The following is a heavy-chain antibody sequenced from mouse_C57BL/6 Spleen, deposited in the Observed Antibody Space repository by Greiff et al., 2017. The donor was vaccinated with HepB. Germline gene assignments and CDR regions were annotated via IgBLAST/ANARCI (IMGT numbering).Heavy chain of an antibody. V-gene: IGHV1-69*01. Sequence: QVHVKQPGAELVMPGASVKLSCKASGYTFTSYWMHWVKQRPGQGLEWIGEIDPSDSYTNYNQKFKGKSTLTVDKSSSTAYMQLSSLTSEDSAVYYCARLFSYYGSSSYAMDYWGQGTSVTVSS. CDR2: IDPSDSYT. D-gene: IGHD1-1*01. J-gene: IGHJ4*01. CDR3: ARLFSYYGSSSYAMDY. CDR1: GYTFTSYW.